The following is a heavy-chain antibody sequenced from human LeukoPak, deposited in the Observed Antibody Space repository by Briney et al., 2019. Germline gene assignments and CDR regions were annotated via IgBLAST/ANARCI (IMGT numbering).Heavy chain of an antibody. CDR2: ISSSSSTI. V-gene: IGHV3-48*01. CDR3: ARDTYYYDSSGYSPFDY. Sequence: GGSLRLSCAASGFTFSSYSMNWVRQAPGKGLEWVSYISSSSSTIYYADSVKGRFTISGDNAKNSLYLQMNSLRAEDTAVYYCARDTYYYDSSGYSPFDYWGQGTLVTVSS. CDR1: GFTFSSYS. J-gene: IGHJ4*02. D-gene: IGHD3-22*01.